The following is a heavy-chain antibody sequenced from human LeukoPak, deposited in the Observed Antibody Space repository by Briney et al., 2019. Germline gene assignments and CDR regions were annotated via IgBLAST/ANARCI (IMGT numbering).Heavy chain of an antibody. CDR1: GFXFSSYA. Sequence: PGGSLRLSCAASGFXFSSYAIHWVRQAPGKGLEWVAVISYDGSNKYYADSVKGRFTISRDNSKNTLYLQMNSLRAEDTAVYYCASETYYYGSGSYYGGAFDIWGQGTMVTVSS. D-gene: IGHD3-10*01. CDR3: ASETYYYGSGSYYGGAFDI. V-gene: IGHV3-30-3*01. CDR2: ISYDGSNK. J-gene: IGHJ3*02.